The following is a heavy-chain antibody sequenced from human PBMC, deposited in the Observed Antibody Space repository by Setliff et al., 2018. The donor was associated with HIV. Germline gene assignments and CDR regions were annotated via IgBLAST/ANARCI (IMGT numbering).Heavy chain of an antibody. CDR1: GYSFTTYG. D-gene: IGHD3-10*01. J-gene: IGHJ3*02. V-gene: IGHV1-18*01. CDR2: ISVYNGQT. CDR3: AREAPRYASGAFDM. Sequence: GASVKVSCKASGYSFTTYGISWVRQAPGQGLEWVGWISVYNGQTLYAQKVQDRITVTMDTVYLELRSLASDDTAIYYCAREAPRYASGAFDMWGLGTMVTVSS.